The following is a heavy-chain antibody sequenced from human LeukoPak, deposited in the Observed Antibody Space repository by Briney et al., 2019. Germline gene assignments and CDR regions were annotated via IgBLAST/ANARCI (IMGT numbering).Heavy chain of an antibody. D-gene: IGHD6-19*01. CDR1: GYTFTSYD. CDR3: ARGKWLVGFDY. Sequence: ASVKVSCKASGYTFTSYDINWVRQATGQGLEWMGWMNPNSGNTGYAQKFQGRVTITRNTSISTAYVELSSLRSEDTAVYYCARGKWLVGFDYWGQGTLVTVSS. CDR2: MNPNSGNT. J-gene: IGHJ4*02. V-gene: IGHV1-8*03.